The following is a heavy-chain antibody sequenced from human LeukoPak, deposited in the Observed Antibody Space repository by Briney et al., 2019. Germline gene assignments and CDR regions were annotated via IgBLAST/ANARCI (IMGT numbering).Heavy chain of an antibody. CDR2: IYYSGST. CDR3: ARGSVRLGSSPGAIDAFDI. CDR1: GGSFSGYY. J-gene: IGHJ3*02. V-gene: IGHV4-34*09. Sequence: SETLSLTCAVYGGSFSGYYWSWIRQPPGKGLEWIGYIYYSGSTYYNPSLKSRVTISVDTSKNQFSLKLSSVTAADTAVYYCARGSVRLGSSPGAIDAFDIWGQGTMVTVSS. D-gene: IGHD3-10*02.